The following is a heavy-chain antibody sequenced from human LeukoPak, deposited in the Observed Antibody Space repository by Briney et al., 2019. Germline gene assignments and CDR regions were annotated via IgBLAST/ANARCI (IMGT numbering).Heavy chain of an antibody. J-gene: IGHJ3*01. Sequence: PGGSLRLSCAASGFTFSSYAMSWVRQAPGKGLEWVSAISGSGGSTYYADSVKGRFTISRDNSKNTLYLQMNSLRAEDTAVYYCAKCYAVVPAAPPHLWGQGTMVTVSS. CDR3: AKCYAVVPAAPPHL. CDR2: ISGSGGST. D-gene: IGHD2-2*01. CDR1: GFTFSSYA. V-gene: IGHV3-23*01.